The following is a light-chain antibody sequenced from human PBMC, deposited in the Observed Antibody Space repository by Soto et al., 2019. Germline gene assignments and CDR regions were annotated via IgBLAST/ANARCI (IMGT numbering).Light chain of an antibody. CDR3: QQYYNWPRT. CDR2: DAS. Sequence: EIVLTQSPGTLSLSPGERATLSCRTSQSVNNNYLAWYQQKPGQAPRLLIYDASNRDTGIPARFSGGGSGTEFTLTISSLQSEDFAVYYCQQYYNWPRTFGQGTKV. J-gene: IGKJ1*01. CDR1: QSVNNN. V-gene: IGKV3D-15*01.